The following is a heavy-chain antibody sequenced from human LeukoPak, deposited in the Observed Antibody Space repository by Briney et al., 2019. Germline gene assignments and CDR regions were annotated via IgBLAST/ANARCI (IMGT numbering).Heavy chain of an antibody. V-gene: IGHV1-2*02. J-gene: IGHJ6*02. CDR2: INPNGGGT. Sequence: GASVKVSCKASGYTFTAYYMHWVRQAPGQGLEWMGWINPNGGGTNYAQKFKGRVTMTRDTSISTAYMELSRLRSDDTAVYYCARVFNGDWLPGYYYYGMDVWGQGTTVTVSS. D-gene: IGHD3-9*01. CDR3: ARVFNGDWLPGYYYYGMDV. CDR1: GYTFTAYY.